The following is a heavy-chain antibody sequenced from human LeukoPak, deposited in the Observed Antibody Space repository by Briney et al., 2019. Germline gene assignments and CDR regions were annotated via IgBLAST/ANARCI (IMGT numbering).Heavy chain of an antibody. J-gene: IGHJ4*02. Sequence: SETLSLTCTVYGESFSGYYWSWIRQPPGKGLEWIGEINHSGSTNYNPSLKSRVIISLDTSKNLFSLKLTSMTAADTPVYYCASTERCSTTCPLDYWGQGTLVTVSS. CDR1: GESFSGYY. CDR2: INHSGST. D-gene: IGHD2-2*01. CDR3: ASTERCSTTCPLDY. V-gene: IGHV4-34*01.